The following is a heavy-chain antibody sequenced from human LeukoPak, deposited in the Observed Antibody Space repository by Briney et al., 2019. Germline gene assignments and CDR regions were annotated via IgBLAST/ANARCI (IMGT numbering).Heavy chain of an antibody. CDR3: ARDGHRRYHYDSSGREDAFDI. J-gene: IGHJ3*02. CDR2: ISAYNGHT. CDR1: GYTFTNYG. Sequence: ASVKVSCKASGYTFTNYGISWVRQAPGQGLEWMGWISAYNGHTKYAQKVQGRVTMTRDTSTSTAYMELRSLRSDDTAVYYCARDGHRRYHYDSSGREDAFDIWGQGTMVTVSS. V-gene: IGHV1-18*01. D-gene: IGHD3-22*01.